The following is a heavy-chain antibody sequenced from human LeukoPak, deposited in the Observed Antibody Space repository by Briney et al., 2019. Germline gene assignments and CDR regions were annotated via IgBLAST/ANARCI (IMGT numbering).Heavy chain of an antibody. J-gene: IGHJ4*02. V-gene: IGHV3-48*03. CDR2: ISSSGSTI. CDR3: AREADTGYNFDY. D-gene: IGHD5-12*01. CDR1: GFTFSSYE. Sequence: GGSLRLSCAASGFTFSSYEMTWVRQAPGKGLEWVSYISSSGSTIYYADSVKGRFTISRVNAKNSLYLQMNSLRAEDTAVYYCAREADTGYNFDYWGQGTLVTVSS.